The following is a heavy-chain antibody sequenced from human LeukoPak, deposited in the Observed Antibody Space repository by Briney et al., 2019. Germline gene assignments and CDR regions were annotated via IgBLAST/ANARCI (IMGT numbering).Heavy chain of an antibody. CDR1: GGSFSGYC. D-gene: IGHD4-17*01. V-gene: IGHV4-31*11. Sequence: SETLSLTCAVYGGSFSGYCWSWIRQHPGKGLEWIRYLYYSGSTYYNPSLKSRVTISVDTSKNQFSLKLSSVTAADTAVYYCAREGYGDYEEGIFDYWGQGTLVTVSS. CDR3: AREGYGDYEEGIFDY. J-gene: IGHJ4*02. CDR2: LYYSGST.